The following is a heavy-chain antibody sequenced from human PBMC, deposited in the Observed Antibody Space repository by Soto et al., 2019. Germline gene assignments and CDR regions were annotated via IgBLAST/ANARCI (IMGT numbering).Heavy chain of an antibody. D-gene: IGHD3-10*01. CDR1: GFTFSSYA. CDR2: ISYDGSNK. J-gene: IGHJ5*02. CDR3: ARSYGSGSYYNH. Sequence: GGSLRLSCAASGFTFSSYAMHWVRQAPGKGLEWVAVISYDGSNKYYADSVKGRFTISRDNSKNTLYLQMNSLRAEDTAVYYCARSYGSGSYYNHWGQGTLVTVSS. V-gene: IGHV3-30-3*01.